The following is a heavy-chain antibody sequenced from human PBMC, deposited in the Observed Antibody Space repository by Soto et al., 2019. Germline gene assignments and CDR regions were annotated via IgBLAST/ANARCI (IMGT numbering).Heavy chain of an antibody. J-gene: IGHJ4*02. Sequence: PSETLSLTCAVYGGSFSGYYWSWIRQPPGKGLEWIGEINHSGSTNYNPSLKSRVTISVDTSKNQFSLKLSSVTAADTAVYYCARGGYDSSGYYYVYWGQGTLVTVSS. D-gene: IGHD3-22*01. CDR3: ARGGYDSSGYYYVY. CDR2: INHSGST. V-gene: IGHV4-34*01. CDR1: GGSFSGYY.